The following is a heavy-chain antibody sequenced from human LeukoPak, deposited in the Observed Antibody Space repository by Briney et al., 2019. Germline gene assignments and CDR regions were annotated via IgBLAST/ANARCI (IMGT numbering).Heavy chain of an antibody. Sequence: SVNVSCKASGGTFSSYAISWVRQAPGQGLEWMGGIIPIFGTANYAQKFQGRVTITTDESTSTAYMELSSLRSEDTAVYYCARARWYSGSYYAGGGDYWGQGTLVTVSS. CDR1: GGTFSSYA. CDR3: ARARWYSGSYYAGGGDY. V-gene: IGHV1-69*05. D-gene: IGHD1-26*01. J-gene: IGHJ4*02. CDR2: IIPIFGTA.